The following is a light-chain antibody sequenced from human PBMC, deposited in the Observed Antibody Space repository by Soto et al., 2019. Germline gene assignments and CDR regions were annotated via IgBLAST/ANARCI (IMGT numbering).Light chain of an antibody. Sequence: RNLPLAPGERATLSSMPSTRVSSTYLAWYQQQPGPAPRLLIYGASSRATGIPDRFSGSGSGTEFTLTICRLEPEDFALYCCQHSTIPLCPFAQGTKVDIK. CDR2: GAS. CDR1: TRVSSTY. J-gene: IGKJ1*01. V-gene: IGKV3-20*01. CDR3: QHSTIPLCP.